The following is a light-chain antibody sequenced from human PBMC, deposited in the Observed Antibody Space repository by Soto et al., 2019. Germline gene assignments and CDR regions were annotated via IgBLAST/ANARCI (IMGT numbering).Light chain of an antibody. CDR1: EPVTNDY. V-gene: IGKV3-20*01. CDR3: QQYGFTPIS. J-gene: IGKJ5*01. Sequence: EIVLTQSPGTLCLSPGERVTLSCRASEPVTNDYLAFYQHKHAQSPILLIYDASTRATGVPDRFSGSGSGPEYTLSITRLEPEDFAVYSCQQYGFTPISFGRGTRLEI. CDR2: DAS.